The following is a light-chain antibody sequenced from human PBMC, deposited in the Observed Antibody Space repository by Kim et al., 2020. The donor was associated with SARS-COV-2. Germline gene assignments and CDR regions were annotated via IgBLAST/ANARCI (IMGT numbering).Light chain of an antibody. CDR2: GAS. CDR1: QSVSSN. Sequence: LSVSPGERATLSCRASQSVSSNLAWYQQKPGQAPRLLIYGASTRATGISARFSGSGSGTEFTLTITSLQSEDFAVYYCQQYNSMYTFGQGTKLEI. CDR3: QQYNSMYT. J-gene: IGKJ2*01. V-gene: IGKV3-15*01.